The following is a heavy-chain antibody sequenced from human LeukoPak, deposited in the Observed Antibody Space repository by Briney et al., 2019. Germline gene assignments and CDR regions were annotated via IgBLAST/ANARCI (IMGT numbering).Heavy chain of an antibody. D-gene: IGHD3-22*01. CDR3: AKGYYYDSSLDY. J-gene: IGHJ4*02. CDR2: ISGSGGST. V-gene: IGHV3-23*01. Sequence: GGSLRLSCAASGFTFSSYAMSWVRQAPGKGREWVSAISGSGGSTYYADSVKGRFTISRDNSKNTLYLQMNSLRAEDTAVYYCAKGYYYDSSLDYWGQGTLVTVSS. CDR1: GFTFSSYA.